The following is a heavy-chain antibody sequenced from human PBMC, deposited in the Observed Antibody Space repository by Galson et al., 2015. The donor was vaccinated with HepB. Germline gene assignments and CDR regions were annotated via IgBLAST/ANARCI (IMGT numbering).Heavy chain of an antibody. CDR3: AADSLDWGPDDYYGSGSMDV. Sequence: SVKVSCKASGFTFTSSAMQWVRQARGQRLEWIGWIVVGSGNTNYAQKFQERVTITRDMSTSTAYMELSSLRSEDTAVYYCAADSLDWGPDDYYGSGSMDVWGQGTTVTVSS. J-gene: IGHJ6*02. CDR1: GFTFTSSA. V-gene: IGHV1-58*02. D-gene: IGHD3-10*01. CDR2: IVVGSGNT.